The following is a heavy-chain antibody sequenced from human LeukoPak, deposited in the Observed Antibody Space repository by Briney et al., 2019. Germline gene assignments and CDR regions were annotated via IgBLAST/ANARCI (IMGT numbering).Heavy chain of an antibody. CDR3: AGGYCRRTSSYGGLSFDY. CDR1: GVSISSGGYY. Sequence: PSQTLSLTCTVSGVSISSGGYYWSWIRQHPGKGLEWIGYIYYSGSTYYNPSLKSRVTISVDTSKNQFSLKLSSVTAADTAVYSWAGGYCRRTSSYGGLSFDYGAQET. CDR2: IYYSGST. D-gene: IGHD2-2*01. V-gene: IGHV4-31*03. J-gene: IGHJ4*02.